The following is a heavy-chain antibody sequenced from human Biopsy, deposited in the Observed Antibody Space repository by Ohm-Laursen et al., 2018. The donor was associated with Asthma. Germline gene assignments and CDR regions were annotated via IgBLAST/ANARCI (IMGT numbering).Heavy chain of an antibody. CDR3: AGQSSGTDFWSGYYFFDY. J-gene: IGHJ4*02. D-gene: IGHD3-3*01. V-gene: IGHV3-30*03. Sequence: SLRLSCAPSGFTFSSYGLHWVRQAPGKGLEWVAVISYDGSNKYYADSVKGRFTISRDNSKNTLYLQMNSLRAEEPAVYYCAGQSSGTDFWSGYYFFDYWGQGTLVTVSS. CDR2: ISYDGSNK. CDR1: GFTFSSYG.